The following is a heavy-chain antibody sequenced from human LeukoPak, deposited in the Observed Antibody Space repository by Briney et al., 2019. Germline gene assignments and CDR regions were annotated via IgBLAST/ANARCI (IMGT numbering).Heavy chain of an antibody. V-gene: IGHV5-10-1*01. CDR2: IDPTDSYT. Sequence: GVSLKISCKGSGYIFTSYWITWVRQMPGKGLEWMGMIDPTDSYTNYSPSFQGHVTISTDKSISTAYLHWISLKASDTAIYYCARRGRSSSNFDFWGQGTLVTVSS. CDR3: ARRGRSSSNFDF. D-gene: IGHD6-6*01. CDR1: GYIFTSYW. J-gene: IGHJ4*02.